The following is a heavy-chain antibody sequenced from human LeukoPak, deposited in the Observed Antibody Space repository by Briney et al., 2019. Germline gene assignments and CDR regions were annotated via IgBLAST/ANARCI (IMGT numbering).Heavy chain of an antibody. J-gene: IGHJ4*02. V-gene: IGHV4-39*01. CDR3: ARIVYCSGGSCYQTGFFFDY. Sequence: SETLSLTCTVSGGSISSSSYYWGWIRQPPGKGLEWIGSIYYSGSTYYNPSLKSRVTISVDTSKNQFSLKLSSVTAADTAVYYCARIVYCSGGSCYQTGFFFDYWGQGTRVTVSS. CDR2: IYYSGST. CDR1: GGSISSSSYY. D-gene: IGHD2-15*01.